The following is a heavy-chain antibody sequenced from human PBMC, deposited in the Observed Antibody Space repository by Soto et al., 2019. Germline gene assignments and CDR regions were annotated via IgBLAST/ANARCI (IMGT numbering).Heavy chain of an antibody. CDR2: IIPIFGTA. Sequence: QVELVQSGSEVKKPGSSVKVSCKASGGTFSSYAISWVRQAPGQGLEWMGGIIPIFGTANYAQKFQGRVTITSDESTNTAYIELRSLRSEDKDVYYCARDSSGWFWFDPWGQGTLVTVSS. V-gene: IGHV1-69*01. CDR1: GGTFSSYA. J-gene: IGHJ5*02. CDR3: ARDSSGWFWFDP. D-gene: IGHD6-19*01.